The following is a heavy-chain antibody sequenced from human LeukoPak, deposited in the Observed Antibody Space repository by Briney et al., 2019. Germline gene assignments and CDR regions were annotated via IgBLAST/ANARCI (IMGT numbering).Heavy chain of an antibody. CDR3: AKGPYTPYGHLGAFDI. CDR1: GFTFDDYA. V-gene: IGHV3-9*01. D-gene: IGHD3-16*01. CDR2: ISWNSGSI. Sequence: PGRSLRLSCVASGFTFDDYAMHWVRQAPGKGLEWVSGISWNSGSIGYADSVKGRFTISRDNAKNSLYLQMNSLRAEDTALYYCAKGPYTPYGHLGAFDIWGQGTMVTVSS. J-gene: IGHJ3*02.